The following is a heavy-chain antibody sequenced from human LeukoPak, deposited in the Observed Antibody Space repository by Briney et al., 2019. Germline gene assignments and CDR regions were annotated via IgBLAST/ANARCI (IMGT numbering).Heavy chain of an antibody. D-gene: IGHD4-17*01. CDR1: GFTFSSYG. J-gene: IGHJ4*02. V-gene: IGHV3-30*18. CDR2: ISYDRSNK. Sequence: GGSLRLSCAASGFTFSSYGMHWVRQAPGKGLEWVAVISYDRSNKYYADSVKGRFTISRDNSKNTLYLQMNSLRAEDTAIYYCANDYGDYGALDYWGQGTLVTVSS. CDR3: ANDYGDYGALDY.